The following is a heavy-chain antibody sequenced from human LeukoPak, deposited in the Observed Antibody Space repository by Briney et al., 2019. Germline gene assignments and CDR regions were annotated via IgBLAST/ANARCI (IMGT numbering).Heavy chain of an antibody. D-gene: IGHD1-26*01. CDR3: AKDYGGSSLFDY. CDR1: GFIFSDAW. Sequence: GGSLRLSCAGSGFIFSDAWMSWVRQAPGKGLEWVSGITVSGGPTYYADSVKGRFTISRDNSKNTLYLQMDNLRDEDTAVYYCAKDYGGSSLFDYWGQGTLVTVSS. CDR2: ITVSGGPT. J-gene: IGHJ4*02. V-gene: IGHV3-23*01.